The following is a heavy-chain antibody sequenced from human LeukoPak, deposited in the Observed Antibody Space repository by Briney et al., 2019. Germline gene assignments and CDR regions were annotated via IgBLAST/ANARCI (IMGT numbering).Heavy chain of an antibody. CDR3: ARGGWTRTTKWFDY. J-gene: IGHJ4*02. D-gene: IGHD4-11*01. CDR2: ISSSSSYI. CDR1: GFTFSSYS. V-gene: IGHV3-21*01. Sequence: GGSLRLSCAASGFTFSSYSMNWVRQAPGKGLEWVSSISSSSSYIYYADSVKGRFTISRDNAKNSLHLQMNSLRAEDTAVYYCARGGWTRTTKWFDYWGQGTLVTVSS.